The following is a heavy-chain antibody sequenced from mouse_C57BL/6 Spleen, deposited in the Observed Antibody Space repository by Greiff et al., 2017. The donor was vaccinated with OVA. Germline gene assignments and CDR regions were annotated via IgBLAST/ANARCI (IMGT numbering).Heavy chain of an antibody. CDR2: IYIGNGYP. V-gene: IGHV1-58*01. CDR3: ARGYYDPHFDY. D-gene: IGHD2-4*01. J-gene: IGHJ2*01. Sequence: VQLQQSGAELVRPGSSVKMSCKTSGYTFTSYGINWVKQRPGQGLEWIGYIYIGNGYPEYNEKFKGKATLTADPSASTAYMQLISLASEDSAIYFCARGYYDPHFDYWGQGTTLTVSS. CDR1: GYTFTSYG.